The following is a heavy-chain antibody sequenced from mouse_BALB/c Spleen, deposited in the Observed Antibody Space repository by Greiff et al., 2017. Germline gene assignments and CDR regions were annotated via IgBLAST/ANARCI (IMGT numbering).Heavy chain of an antibody. D-gene: IGHD2-3*01. CDR2: IYPYNGGT. J-gene: IGHJ4*01. V-gene: IGHV1S29*02. CDR1: GYTFTDYN. CDR3: ARYDGYYYYAMDY. Sequence: VQLQQSGPELVKPGASVKISCKASGYTFTDYNMHWVKQSPGKSLEWIGYIYPYNGGTGYNQKFKSKATLTVDNSSSTAYMELRSLTSEDSAVYYCARYDGYYYYAMDYWGQGTSVTVSS.